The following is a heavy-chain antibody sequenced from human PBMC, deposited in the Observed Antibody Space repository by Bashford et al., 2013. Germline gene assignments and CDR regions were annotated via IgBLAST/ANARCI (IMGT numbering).Heavy chain of an antibody. J-gene: IGHJ4*02. Sequence: WVRQAPGQGLEWMGWIDPNSGGTNYAPKFQGGVTLTRDTSIRTAYMELSRVRSDDTGVYYCTRKVGHEFWGRGTQVTVSS. D-gene: IGHD1-26*01. CDR2: IDPNSGGT. V-gene: IGHV1-2*02. CDR3: TRKVGHEF.